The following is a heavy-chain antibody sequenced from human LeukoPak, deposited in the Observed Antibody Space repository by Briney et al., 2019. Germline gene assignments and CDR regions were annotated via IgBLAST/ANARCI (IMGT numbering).Heavy chain of an antibody. J-gene: IGHJ4*02. Sequence: PGGSLRLSCSASGFTFSSYGMHWVRQAPGKGLEWVAFISYDEVNQYYADSVKGRFTISRDNSRNTLFLQMNSLRAEDTAVHYCAKWGPYDSSGSDDYWGQGSLVTVSS. CDR2: ISYDEVNQ. CDR3: AKWGPYDSSGSDDY. V-gene: IGHV3-30*18. CDR1: GFTFSSYG. D-gene: IGHD3-22*01.